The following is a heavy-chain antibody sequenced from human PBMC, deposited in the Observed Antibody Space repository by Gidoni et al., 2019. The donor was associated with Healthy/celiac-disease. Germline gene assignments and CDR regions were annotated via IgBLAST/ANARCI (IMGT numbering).Heavy chain of an antibody. V-gene: IGHV3-23*04. D-gene: IGHD2-15*01. CDR1: GFTFSTFA. J-gene: IGHJ4*02. Sequence: EVQLVESGGGLVQPGGSLRLACAASGFTFSTFAMSGVRQVTGKGLEWVSAVSGGGDSTYYADSVTGRSTISRDNSENTLYLQMNSLRAEDTAVYYCAKSGRFCSGGACYSVSTYFDYWGQGTLVTVSS. CDR3: AKSGRFCSGGACYSVSTYFDY. CDR2: VSGGGDST.